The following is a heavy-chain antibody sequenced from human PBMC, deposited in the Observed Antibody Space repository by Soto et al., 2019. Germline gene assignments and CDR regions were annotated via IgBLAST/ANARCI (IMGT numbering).Heavy chain of an antibody. V-gene: IGHV1-69*13. CDR2: IIPIFGTA. Sequence: SVKVSCKASGGTFSSYAISWVRQAPGQGLEWMGGIIPIFGTANYAQKFQGRVTITADESTSTAYMELSSLRSEDTAVYYCARDRGIVGATGSYDYGMDVWGQGTTVTVSS. CDR1: GGTFSSYA. CDR3: ARDRGIVGATGSYDYGMDV. D-gene: IGHD1-26*01. J-gene: IGHJ6*02.